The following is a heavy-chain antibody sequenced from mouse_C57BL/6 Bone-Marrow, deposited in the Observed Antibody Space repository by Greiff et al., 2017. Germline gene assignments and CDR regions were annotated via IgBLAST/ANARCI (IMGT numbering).Heavy chain of an antibody. Sequence: EVKLVESGGDLVKPGGSLKLSCAASGFTFSSYGMSWVRPTPDKRLEWVATISSGGSYTYYPDSVKGRFTIARDNAKNTLYLQMSSLKSEDPAMYYCARQRRLLRAWCTYWGQGTLVTVSA. D-gene: IGHD1-1*01. CDR3: ARQRRLLRAWCTY. J-gene: IGHJ3*01. V-gene: IGHV5-6*01. CDR2: ISSGGSYT. CDR1: GFTFSSYG.